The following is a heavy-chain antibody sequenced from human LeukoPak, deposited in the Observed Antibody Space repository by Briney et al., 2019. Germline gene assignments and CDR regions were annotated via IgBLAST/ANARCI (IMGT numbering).Heavy chain of an antibody. Sequence: SETLSLTCAVYGGSFSGYYWSWIRQPPGKGLEWIGEINHSGSTNYNPSLKSRVTISVDTSKNQFSLKLSSVTAADTAVYYCARGNGYNYSDWFDPWGQGTLVTVSS. J-gene: IGHJ5*02. CDR2: INHSGST. V-gene: IGHV4-34*01. CDR3: ARGNGYNYSDWFDP. D-gene: IGHD5-24*01. CDR1: GGSFSGYY.